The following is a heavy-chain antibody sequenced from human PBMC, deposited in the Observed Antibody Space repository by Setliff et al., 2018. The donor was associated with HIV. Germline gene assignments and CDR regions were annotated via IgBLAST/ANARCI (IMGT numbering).Heavy chain of an antibody. CDR1: GYSFTSYW. V-gene: IGHV5-51*01. D-gene: IGHD6-13*01. J-gene: IGHJ4*02. Sequence: GESLKISCKGSGYSFTSYWIGWVRQMPGKGLEWMGIIYPGDSDTRYSPSLKSRLTITKDTSKNQVVLTMTNMDPVGTATYYCAHSTFVAAAGGFDYWGQGTLVTVS. CDR2: IYPGDSDT. CDR3: AHSTFVAAAGGFDY.